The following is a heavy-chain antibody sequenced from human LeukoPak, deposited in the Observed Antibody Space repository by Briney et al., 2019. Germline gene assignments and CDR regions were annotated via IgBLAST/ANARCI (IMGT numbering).Heavy chain of an antibody. CDR1: GYTFTGYY. D-gene: IGHD2-2*01. CDR3: ARWGYCSSTSYYTGYAFDI. CDR2: INPNSGGT. J-gene: IGHJ3*02. V-gene: IGHV1-2*06. Sequence: ASVKVSCKASGYTFTGYYMHWVRQAPGQGLEWMGRINPNSGGTNYAQKFQGRVTMTRDTSISTAYMELSRLRSDDTAVYYCARWGYCSSTSYYTGYAFDIWGQGTMVTVSS.